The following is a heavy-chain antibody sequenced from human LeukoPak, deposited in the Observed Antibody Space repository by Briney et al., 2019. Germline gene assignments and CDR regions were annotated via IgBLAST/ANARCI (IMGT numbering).Heavy chain of an antibody. V-gene: IGHV4-59*08. CDR3: ARLGSSWLNFDY. J-gene: IGHJ4*02. CDR2: IYYSGST. D-gene: IGHD6-13*01. CDR1: GGSISSYY. Sequence: SETLSLTCTVSGGSISSYYWSWIRQPPGKGLEWIGYIYYSGSTNYNPSLKSRVTISVDTSKNQFPLKLSSVTAADTAVYYCARLGSSWLNFDYWGQGTLVTVSS.